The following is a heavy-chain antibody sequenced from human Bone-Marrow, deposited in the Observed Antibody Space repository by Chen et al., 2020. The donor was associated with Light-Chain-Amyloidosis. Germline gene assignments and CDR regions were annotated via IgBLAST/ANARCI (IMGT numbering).Heavy chain of an antibody. V-gene: IGHV5-51*01. CDR3: ARRRDGYNFDY. Sequence: EVQLEQSGSEVKKPGESLKISCKGSGYTFPNYWIGWVRQMPGKGLEWMGVIYPDDSEARYSPSFEGQVTISADKSITTAYLQWRSLKASDTAMYYCARRRDGYNFDYWGQGTLVTVSS. D-gene: IGHD5-12*01. CDR1: GYTFPNYW. CDR2: IYPDDSEA. J-gene: IGHJ4*02.